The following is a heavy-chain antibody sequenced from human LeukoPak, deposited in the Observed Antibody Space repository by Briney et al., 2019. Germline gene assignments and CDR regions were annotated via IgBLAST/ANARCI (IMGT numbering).Heavy chain of an antibody. CDR1: GFTFSDCY. Sequence: GGSLRLSCAASGFTFSDCYMSWIRQAPGKGLEWVSYISSSGSTIYYADSVKGRFTISRDNAKNSLYLQMNSLRAEDTAVYYCARVAVTLNFDYWGQGTLVTVSS. CDR3: ARVAVTLNFDY. CDR2: ISSSGSTI. D-gene: IGHD4-17*01. J-gene: IGHJ4*02. V-gene: IGHV3-11*04.